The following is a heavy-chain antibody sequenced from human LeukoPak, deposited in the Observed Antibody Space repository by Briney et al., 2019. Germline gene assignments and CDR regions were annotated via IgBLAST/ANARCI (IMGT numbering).Heavy chain of an antibody. CDR1: GGSISTSSYY. CDR2: IYYSGRN. D-gene: IGHD3-10*01. CDR3: ARHSPDYGSGTYFDY. V-gene: IGHV4-39*01. Sequence: SETLSLTCTVSGGSISTSSYYWAWIRQPPGKGLEYIGSIYYSGRNKYNPSLKSRVTISVDTSKNQFSLKLSSVTAADTAVYYCARHSPDYGSGTYFDYWGQGTLVTVSS. J-gene: IGHJ4*02.